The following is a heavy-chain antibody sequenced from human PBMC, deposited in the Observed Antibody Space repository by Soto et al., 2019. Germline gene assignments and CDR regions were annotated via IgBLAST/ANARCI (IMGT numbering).Heavy chain of an antibody. CDR3: ARARLRAVYAFDI. CDR2: IYYSGST. Sequence: WTWIRQRXGKGLEWIVYIYYSGSTYYSPSLKSRLSISLDTSKNQFSLRLSSVTAADTAMYYCARARLRAVYAFDIWGQGTMVTVSS. V-gene: IGHV4-31*02. D-gene: IGHD5-12*01. J-gene: IGHJ3*02.